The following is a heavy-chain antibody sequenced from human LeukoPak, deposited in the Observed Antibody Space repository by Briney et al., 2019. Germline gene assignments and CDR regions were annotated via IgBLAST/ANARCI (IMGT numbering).Heavy chain of an antibody. D-gene: IGHD5-12*01. J-gene: IGHJ3*02. Sequence: PGGSLRLSCAVSGITLSNYGMSWVRQAPGKGLEWVAGISDSGGRTNYADSVKGRFTISRDNAKNSVYLQMNSLRAEDTALYYCARYRADDGSYDALDIWGQGTMVTVSS. CDR1: GITLSNYG. CDR2: ISDSGGRT. CDR3: ARYRADDGSYDALDI. V-gene: IGHV3-23*01.